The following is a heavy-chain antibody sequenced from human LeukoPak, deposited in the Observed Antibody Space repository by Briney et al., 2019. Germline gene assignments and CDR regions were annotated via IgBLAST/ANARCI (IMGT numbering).Heavy chain of an antibody. CDR3: ARDRVGSGWYLDY. J-gene: IGHJ4*02. D-gene: IGHD6-19*01. V-gene: IGHV3-53*01. CDR1: GFTVSSNY. Sequence: GGSLRLSCAASGFTVSSNYMSWVRQAPGKGLEWVSIIYSGGSTYDADSVKGRFTISRDNSKNTLYLQMNSLRAEDTAVYYCARDRVGSGWYLDYWGQGTLVTVFS. CDR2: IYSGGST.